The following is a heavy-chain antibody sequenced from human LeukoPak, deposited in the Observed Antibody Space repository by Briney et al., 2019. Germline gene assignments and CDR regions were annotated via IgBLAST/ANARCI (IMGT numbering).Heavy chain of an antibody. CDR2: IYSGGST. V-gene: IGHV3-53*01. CDR1: GFTVSSNY. Sequence: GGSLRLSCAASGFTVSSNYMSWVRQAPGKGLEWVSVIYSGGSTYYADSVKGRFTISRDNSKNTLYLQMNSLRAEDTAVYYCARSSSWYGPYGMDVWGQGTTVTVSS. CDR3: ARSSSWYGPYGMDV. J-gene: IGHJ6*02. D-gene: IGHD6-13*01.